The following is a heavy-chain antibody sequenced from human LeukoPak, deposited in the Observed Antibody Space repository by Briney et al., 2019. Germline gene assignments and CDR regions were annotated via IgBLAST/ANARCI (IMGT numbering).Heavy chain of an antibody. CDR2: ISYDGSNK. Sequence: PGGSLRLSCAASGFTFSSYAMHWVRQAPGKGLEWVAVISYDGSNKYYADSMKGRFTISRDNSKNTLYLQMNSLRAEDTAVYYCARVLRYFDWLLLDPYYYYYGMDVWGQGTTVTVSS. V-gene: IGHV3-30*04. CDR1: GFTFSSYA. D-gene: IGHD3-9*01. CDR3: ARVLRYFDWLLLDPYYYYYGMDV. J-gene: IGHJ6*02.